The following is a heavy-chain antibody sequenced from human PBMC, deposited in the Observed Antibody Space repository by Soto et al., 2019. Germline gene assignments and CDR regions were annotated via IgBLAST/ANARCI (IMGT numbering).Heavy chain of an antibody. CDR3: ARDYSSGWYNWFDP. J-gene: IGHJ5*02. CDR1: GFTFSSYS. Sequence: QPGGSLRLSCAASGFTFSSYSMNWVRQAPGKGLEWVSYISSSSSTIYYADSVKGRFTISRDNAKNSLYLQMNSLRDEDTAVYYCARDYSSGWYNWFDPWGQGTLVTVSS. D-gene: IGHD6-19*01. CDR2: ISSSSSTI. V-gene: IGHV3-48*02.